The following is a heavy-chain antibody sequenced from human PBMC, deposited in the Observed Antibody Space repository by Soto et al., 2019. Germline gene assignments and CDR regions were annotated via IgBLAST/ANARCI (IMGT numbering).Heavy chain of an antibody. J-gene: IGHJ4*02. D-gene: IGHD6-13*01. Sequence: PGGSLRLSCAASGFTFSNYGMHWVRQAPGKGLEWVAVISNDESNKYYADSVKGRFTISRDTSQNTLYLQMSSLRAEDTAVYYCAKDPDFSSTWYYFDYWGQGTLVTVSS. V-gene: IGHV3-30*18. CDR3: AKDPDFSSTWYYFDY. CDR2: ISNDESNK. CDR1: GFTFSNYG.